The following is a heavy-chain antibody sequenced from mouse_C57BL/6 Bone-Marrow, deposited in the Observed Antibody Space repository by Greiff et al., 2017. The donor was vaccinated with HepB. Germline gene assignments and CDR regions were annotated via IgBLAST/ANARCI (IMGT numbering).Heavy chain of an antibody. D-gene: IGHD1-1*01. Sequence: EVKLVESGGGLVQPGGSLKLSCAASGFTFSDYGMAWVRQAPRKGPEWVAFISNLAYSIYYADTVTGRFTISRENAKNTLYLEMSSLRSEDTAMYYCARKGDDYGSSYWYFDVWGTGTTVTVSS. CDR2: ISNLAYSI. V-gene: IGHV5-15*01. CDR1: GFTFSDYG. J-gene: IGHJ1*03. CDR3: ARKGDDYGSSYWYFDV.